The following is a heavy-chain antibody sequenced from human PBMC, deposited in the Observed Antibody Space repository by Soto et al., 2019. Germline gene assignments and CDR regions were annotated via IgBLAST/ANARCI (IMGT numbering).Heavy chain of an antibody. D-gene: IGHD3-3*01. J-gene: IGHJ6*02. V-gene: IGHV6-1*01. Sequence: SQTLSLTCAISGDSVSSNSAAWNWIRRSPSRGLEWLGRTYYRSKWYNDYAVSVKSRITINPDTSKNQFSLQLNSVTPEDTAINYCARTRVYDSYNYYGIAVWGQGTTFSSSS. CDR1: GDSVSSNSAA. CDR3: ARTRVYDSYNYYGIAV. CDR2: TYYRSKWYN.